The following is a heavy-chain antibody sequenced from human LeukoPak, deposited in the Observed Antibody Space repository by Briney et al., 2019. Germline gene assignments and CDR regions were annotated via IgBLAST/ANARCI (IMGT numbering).Heavy chain of an antibody. D-gene: IGHD5-24*01. J-gene: IGHJ2*01. CDR1: GGSIRSYY. CDR3: ARDRGLRHGYPYWYFDL. Sequence: SETLPLTCTVSGGSIRSYYWSWIRQPPGKGLEWIGYIYYSGSTNYNPSLKSRVTISVDTSKNQFSLKLSSVTAADTAVDYCARDRGLRHGYPYWYFDLWGRGTLVTVS. V-gene: IGHV4-59*01. CDR2: IYYSGST.